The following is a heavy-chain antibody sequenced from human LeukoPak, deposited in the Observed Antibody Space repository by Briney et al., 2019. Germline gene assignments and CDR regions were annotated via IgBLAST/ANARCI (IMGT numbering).Heavy chain of an antibody. CDR2: INPNSGGT. CDR1: GYTFTGYY. V-gene: IGHV1-2*02. J-gene: IGHJ4*02. D-gene: IGHD1-26*01. CDR3: ARVAPPSNSGSQGGIDY. Sequence: ASVKVSCKASGYTFTGYYMHWVRQAPGQGLEWMGWINPNSGGTNYAQKFQGRVTMTRDTSISTAYMELSRLRSDDTAVYYCARVAPPSNSGSQGGIDYWGQGTLVTVSS.